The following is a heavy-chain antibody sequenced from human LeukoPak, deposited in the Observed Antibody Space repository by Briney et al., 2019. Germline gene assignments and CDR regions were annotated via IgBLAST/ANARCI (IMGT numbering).Heavy chain of an antibody. D-gene: IGHD3-10*01. J-gene: IGHJ2*01. Sequence: PGGSLRLSCAASGFTFSSYWMSWVRQAPGKGLEWVASIKQDGSEIYYVDSVKGRFTISRDNAKNSLDLQMNSLRAEDTAVYYCARGRVVTMVRGVIITVWYFDLWGRGTLVTVSS. CDR3: ARGRVVTMVRGVIITVWYFDL. CDR1: GFTFSSYW. V-gene: IGHV3-7*02. CDR2: IKQDGSEI.